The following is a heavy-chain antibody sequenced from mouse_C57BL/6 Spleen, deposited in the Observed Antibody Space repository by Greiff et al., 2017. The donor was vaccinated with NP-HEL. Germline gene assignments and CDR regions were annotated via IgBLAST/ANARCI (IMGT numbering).Heavy chain of an antibody. Sequence: VKLQQPGAELVKPGASVKLSCKASGYTFTSYWMHWVKQRPGQGLEWIGMIHPNSGSTNYNEKFKSKATLTVDKSSSTAYMQLSSLTSEDSAVYYCARYPITTVVGYFDYWGQGTTLTVSS. D-gene: IGHD1-1*01. CDR3: ARYPITTVVGYFDY. CDR1: GYTFTSYW. V-gene: IGHV1-64*01. CDR2: IHPNSGST. J-gene: IGHJ2*01.